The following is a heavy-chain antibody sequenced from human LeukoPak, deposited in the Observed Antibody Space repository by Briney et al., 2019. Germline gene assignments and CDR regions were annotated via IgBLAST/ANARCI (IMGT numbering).Heavy chain of an antibody. Sequence: GGSLRLSCAASGFTFNSYGMHWVRQAPGKGLEWVAFIRYDGSNKYYADSVKGRFTISRGNSKNTLYLQMNSLRAEDTAVYYCAGDGYFDYWGLGTLVTVSS. J-gene: IGHJ4*02. CDR1: GFTFNSYG. V-gene: IGHV3-30*02. CDR2: IRYDGSNK. CDR3: AGDGYFDY.